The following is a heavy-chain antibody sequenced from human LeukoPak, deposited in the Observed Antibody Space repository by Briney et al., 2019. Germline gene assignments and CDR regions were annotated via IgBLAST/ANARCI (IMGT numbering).Heavy chain of an antibody. V-gene: IGHV3-9*01. CDR2: ISWNSGSI. CDR3: AKDIRRWDELYVYDY. D-gene: IGHD2-2*02. CDR1: GFTFDDYA. Sequence: PGGSLRLSCAASGFTFDDYAMHWVRQAPGKGLEWVSGISWNSGSIGYADSVKGRFTISRDNAKNSLYLQMNSLRAEDTALYHCAKDIRRWDELYVYDYWGQGTLVTVSS. J-gene: IGHJ4*02.